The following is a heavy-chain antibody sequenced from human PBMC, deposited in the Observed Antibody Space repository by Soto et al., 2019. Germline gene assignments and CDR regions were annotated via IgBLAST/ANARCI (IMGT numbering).Heavy chain of an antibody. Sequence: SETLSLTCAVYGGSFSGYYWSCIRQPPGKGLEWIGEINHSGSTNYNPSLKSRVTISVDTSKNQFSLKLSSVTAADTAVYYCARGSHVLLFYGMDVWGQGTTVTVS. CDR3: ARGSHVLLFYGMDV. D-gene: IGHD3-10*01. J-gene: IGHJ6*02. CDR2: INHSGST. V-gene: IGHV4-34*01. CDR1: GGSFSGYY.